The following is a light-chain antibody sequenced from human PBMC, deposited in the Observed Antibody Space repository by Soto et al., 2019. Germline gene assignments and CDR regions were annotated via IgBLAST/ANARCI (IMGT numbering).Light chain of an antibody. CDR1: IGSSY. CDR3: GTWDNSLSAGV. J-gene: IGLJ2*01. V-gene: IGLV1-51*02. Sequence: QSVLTQPPSVSAAPGQKVTISCSGIGSSYISWYQQLPGTAPKLLVYESNKRPSGIPDRFSGSKSGTSATLGITGLQTGDEADDYCGTWDNSLSAGVFGGGTKLTVL. CDR2: ESN.